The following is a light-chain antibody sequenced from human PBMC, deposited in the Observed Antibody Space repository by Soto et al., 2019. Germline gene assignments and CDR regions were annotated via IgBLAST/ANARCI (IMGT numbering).Light chain of an antibody. J-gene: IGLJ1*01. CDR2: EVR. Sequence: QTVLAQPASVSGSPGQSIPISCTGTSSDVGGYKFVSWYQQHPGKAPKLMIYEVRNRPSGVSSRFSGSKSGNTASLTISGLQAEDEADYYCGSYTGSIYVFGPGTKVTGL. CDR1: SSDVGGYKF. CDR3: GSYTGSIYV. V-gene: IGLV2-14*01.